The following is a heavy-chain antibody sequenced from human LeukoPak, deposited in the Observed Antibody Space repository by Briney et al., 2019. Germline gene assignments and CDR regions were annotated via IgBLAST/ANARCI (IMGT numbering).Heavy chain of an antibody. Sequence: PSETLSLTCTVSGGSISSSSYYWGWIRQPPGKGLEWIGSIYYSGSTYYNPSLKSRVTTSVDTSKNQFSLKLSSVTAADTAVYYCARHLIYYDSSSYPGDFWGQGTLVTVSS. CDR3: ARHLIYYDSSSYPGDF. CDR2: IYYSGST. D-gene: IGHD3-22*01. J-gene: IGHJ4*02. V-gene: IGHV4-39*01. CDR1: GGSISSSSYY.